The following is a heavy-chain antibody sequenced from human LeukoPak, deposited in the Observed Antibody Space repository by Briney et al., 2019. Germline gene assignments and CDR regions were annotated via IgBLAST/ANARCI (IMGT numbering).Heavy chain of an antibody. V-gene: IGHV3-23*01. J-gene: IGHJ6*02. CDR3: AKALDGYSGMDV. Sequence: GGSLRLSCAASGFTFSSYAMSWVRQAPGKGLAWVSGISGSGRSTHSADSVKGRLTISRDNSKNMLYLQMNSLRAEDTALYYCAKALDGYSGMDVWGQGTTVIVSS. CDR1: GFTFSSYA. CDR2: ISGSGRST. D-gene: IGHD3-16*02.